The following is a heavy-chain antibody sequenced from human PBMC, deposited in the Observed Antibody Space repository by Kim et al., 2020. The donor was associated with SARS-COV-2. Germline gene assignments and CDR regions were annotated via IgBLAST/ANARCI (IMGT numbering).Heavy chain of an antibody. CDR3: ARVWRYYYDSSGYPHFAY. J-gene: IGHJ4*02. V-gene: IGHV1-18*01. CDR2: ISAYNGNT. Sequence: ASVKVSCKASGYTFTSYGISWVRQAPGQGLEWMGWISAYNGNTNYAQKLQGRVTMTTDTSTSTAYMELRSLRSDDTAVYYCARVWRYYYDSSGYPHFAYWGQGTLVTVS. CDR1: GYTFTSYG. D-gene: IGHD3-22*01.